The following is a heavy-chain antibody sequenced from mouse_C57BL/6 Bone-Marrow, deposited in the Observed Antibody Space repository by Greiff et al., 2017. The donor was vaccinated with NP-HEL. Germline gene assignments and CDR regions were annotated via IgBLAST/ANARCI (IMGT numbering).Heavy chain of an antibody. J-gene: IGHJ4*01. CDR1: GFNINDGY. Sequence: VQLKQSGAELVRPGASVKLSCTASGFNINDGYLHWVKQRLEQGLEWIGWFVPENGDTEYAPTFKGKATITPDTSSNPAYLQLSSLTSEDTAVYYCTTSLDSGTTNWGQGTSVTVSS. V-gene: IGHV14-4*01. D-gene: IGHD4-1*01. CDR2: FVPENGDT. CDR3: TTSLDSGTTN.